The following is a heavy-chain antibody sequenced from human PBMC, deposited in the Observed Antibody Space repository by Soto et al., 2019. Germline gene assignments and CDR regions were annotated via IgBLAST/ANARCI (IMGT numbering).Heavy chain of an antibody. CDR2: ISWNSGSK. Sequence: EVQLVESGGGLVQPGGSLRLSCEGSGFTFDDHAMHWVRQVPGKGLEWVSGISWNSGSKAYAASVKGRFTISRDNSKNSLYLQMNSLRVEDTAFYYCAKNFRAVAIFDSWGQGTLVTVSS. D-gene: IGHD6-19*01. J-gene: IGHJ4*02. CDR1: GFTFDDHA. CDR3: AKNFRAVAIFDS. V-gene: IGHV3-9*01.